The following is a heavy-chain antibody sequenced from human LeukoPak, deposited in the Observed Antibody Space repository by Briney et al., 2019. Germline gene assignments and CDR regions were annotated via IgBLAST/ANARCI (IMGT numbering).Heavy chain of an antibody. CDR2: IYYSGST. Sequence: PSETLSLTCTVSGGSMSSYYWSWIRQPPGKGLEWIGYIYYSGSTKYNPSLKSRVTISVDTSKNQFSLKLSSVTAADTAVYYCAHYYYYGSGLNWFDPWGQGTLVTVSS. V-gene: IGHV4-59*12. D-gene: IGHD3-10*01. J-gene: IGHJ5*02. CDR3: AHYYYYGSGLNWFDP. CDR1: GGSMSSYY.